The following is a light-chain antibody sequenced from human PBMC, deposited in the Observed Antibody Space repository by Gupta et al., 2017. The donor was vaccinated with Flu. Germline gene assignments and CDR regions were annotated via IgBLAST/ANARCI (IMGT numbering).Light chain of an antibody. V-gene: IGLV5-37*01. J-gene: IGLJ3*02. Sequence: CTLPIDIDVGSYTIHWYQQKAGRPPRYLRYYYSDSDKGQGSGVPSRFSGSKDASANTGILLISGLQSDDEADYYCMIWPSNAWPFGGGTKLTVL. CDR3: MIWPSNAWP. CDR2: YYSDSDK. CDR1: IDIDVGSYT.